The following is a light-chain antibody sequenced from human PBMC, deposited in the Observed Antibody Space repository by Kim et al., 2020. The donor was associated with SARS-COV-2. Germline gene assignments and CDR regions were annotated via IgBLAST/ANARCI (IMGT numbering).Light chain of an antibody. Sequence: SSELTQDPAVSVALGQTVRITCQGDSLRSYYTTWFQQKPGQAPIVVVYGKNNRPSGIPARFSGSSSGNTASLTITGTQAGDEADYYCNSRDNNDNVLFGGGTHLTVL. J-gene: IGLJ2*01. CDR1: SLRSYY. V-gene: IGLV3-19*01. CDR2: GKN. CDR3: NSRDNNDNVL.